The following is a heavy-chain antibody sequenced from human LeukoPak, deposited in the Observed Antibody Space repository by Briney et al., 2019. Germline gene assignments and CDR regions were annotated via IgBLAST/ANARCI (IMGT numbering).Heavy chain of an antibody. CDR1: GFTVSSHY. CDR2: IYTGGST. CDR3: AREAYYYGSGGVFDY. V-gene: IGHV3-53*01. Sequence: GGSLRLSCAASGFTVSSHYMSWVRQAPGKGLEWVSVIYTGGSTGYADSVKGRFTISRDNSKKSLYLQMNSLRAEDTAVYYCAREAYYYGSGGVFDYWGQGTLVTVSS. J-gene: IGHJ4*02. D-gene: IGHD3-10*01.